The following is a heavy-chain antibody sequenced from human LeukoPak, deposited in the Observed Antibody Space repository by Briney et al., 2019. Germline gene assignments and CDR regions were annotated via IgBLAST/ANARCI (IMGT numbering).Heavy chain of an antibody. V-gene: IGHV4-34*01. J-gene: IGHJ4*02. CDR3: AIWFGESYDY. Sequence: PSETLSLTCAVYGGSFSGYYWSWIRQPPGKGLEWIGEINHSGSTNYNPSLKSRVTISVDTSKNQFSLKLSSVTAADTAVYYCAIWFGESYDYWGQGTLVTVSS. CDR1: GGSFSGYY. D-gene: IGHD3-10*01. CDR2: INHSGST.